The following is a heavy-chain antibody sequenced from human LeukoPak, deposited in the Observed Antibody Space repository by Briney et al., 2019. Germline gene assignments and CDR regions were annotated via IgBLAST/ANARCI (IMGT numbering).Heavy chain of an antibody. CDR1: GFTFGDYA. J-gene: IGHJ4*02. Sequence: GGSLRLSCTASGFTFGDYAMSWVRQAPGKGLEWVGFIRSKAYGGTTEYAASVKGRFTISRDDSKSIAYLQMNSLKTEDTAVYYCGRLGYCSSTSCSDFDYWGLGTLVTVSS. V-gene: IGHV3-49*04. CDR3: GRLGYCSSTSCSDFDY. D-gene: IGHD2-2*01. CDR2: IRSKAYGGTT.